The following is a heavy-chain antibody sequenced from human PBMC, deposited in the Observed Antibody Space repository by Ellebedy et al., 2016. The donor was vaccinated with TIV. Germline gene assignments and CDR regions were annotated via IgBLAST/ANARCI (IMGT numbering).Heavy chain of an antibody. Sequence: GGSLRLSCAASGFTVSSNYMSWVRQAPGKGLEWVANIKQDGSEKYYVDSVKGRFTISRDNAKNSLYLQMSSLRAEDTAVYYCARLNYGDYGTFDIWGQGTMVTVSS. CDR2: IKQDGSEK. CDR3: ARLNYGDYGTFDI. CDR1: GFTVSSNY. V-gene: IGHV3-7*01. J-gene: IGHJ3*02. D-gene: IGHD4-17*01.